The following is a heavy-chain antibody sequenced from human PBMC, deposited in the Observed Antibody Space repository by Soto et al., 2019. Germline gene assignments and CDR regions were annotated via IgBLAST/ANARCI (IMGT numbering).Heavy chain of an antibody. V-gene: IGHV3-7*01. CDR1: GFTFSSYW. J-gene: IGHJ4*02. D-gene: IGHD3-10*01. Sequence: GGSLRLSCAASGFTFSSYWMSWVRQAPGKGLEWVANIKQDGSEKYYVDSVKGRFTISRDNAKNSLYLQMNSLRAEDTAVYYCASRRITMVRGVIISDYWGQGTLVTVSS. CDR3: ASRRITMVRGVIISDY. CDR2: IKQDGSEK.